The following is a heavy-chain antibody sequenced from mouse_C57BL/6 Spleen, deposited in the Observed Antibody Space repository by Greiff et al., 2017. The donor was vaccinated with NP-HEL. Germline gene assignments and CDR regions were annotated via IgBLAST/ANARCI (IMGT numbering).Heavy chain of an antibody. CDR1: GFTFSSYA. D-gene: IGHD2-3*01. CDR2: ISDGGSYT. Sequence: EVKLVESGGGLVKPGGSLKLSCAASGFTFSSYAMSWVRQTPEKRLEWVATISDGGSYTYYPDNVKGRFTISRDNAKNNLYLQMSHLKSEDTAMYYCAREIYDGYSFDYWGQGTTLTVSS. J-gene: IGHJ2*01. V-gene: IGHV5-4*01. CDR3: AREIYDGYSFDY.